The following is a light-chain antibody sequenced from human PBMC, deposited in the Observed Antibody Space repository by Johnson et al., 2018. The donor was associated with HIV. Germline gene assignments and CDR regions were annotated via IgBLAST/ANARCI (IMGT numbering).Light chain of an antibody. CDR2: DNH. Sequence: QSVLTQPPSVSAAPGQKVTISCSGSSSNIGKNYVSWYQQLPGTAPKLLIFDNHKRPSGIPDRFSGSKSGTSATLGITGLQTGDEAYYYCGTGDSSLSAYVFGTGTKVTVL. CDR1: SSNIGKNY. V-gene: IGLV1-51*01. CDR3: GTGDSSLSAYV. J-gene: IGLJ1*01.